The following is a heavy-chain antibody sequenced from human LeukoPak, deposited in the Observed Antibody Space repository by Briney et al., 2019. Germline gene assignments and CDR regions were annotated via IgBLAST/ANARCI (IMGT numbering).Heavy chain of an antibody. CDR3: ASTRLYCGGDCFTDAFDI. Sequence: GGSLRLSCAASGFTFSSYAMSWVRQAPGKGLEWVSAISGSGGSTYYADSVKGRFTISRDNSKNTLYLQMNNLRAEDTAVYYCASTRLYCGGDCFTDAFDIWGQGTMVTVSS. CDR2: ISGSGGST. V-gene: IGHV3-23*01. J-gene: IGHJ3*02. CDR1: GFTFSSYA. D-gene: IGHD2-21*02.